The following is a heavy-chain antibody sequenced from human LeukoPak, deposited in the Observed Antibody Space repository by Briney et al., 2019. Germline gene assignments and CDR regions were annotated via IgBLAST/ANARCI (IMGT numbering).Heavy chain of an antibody. CDR3: VRQPDFYDSAGYKGYNMDS. J-gene: IGHJ4*02. CDR1: GGSVGSSSYY. CDR2: GYYSGST. D-gene: IGHD3-22*01. V-gene: IGHV4-39*01. Sequence: PSETLSVTCSVSGGSVGSSSYYWGWIRQSPGEGLEWIGSGYYSGSTYYKPSLKSRLTISVDTSKNQFSMKLRSVTAADTAVYFCVRQPDFYDSAGYKGYNMDSWGQGTAVTVSS.